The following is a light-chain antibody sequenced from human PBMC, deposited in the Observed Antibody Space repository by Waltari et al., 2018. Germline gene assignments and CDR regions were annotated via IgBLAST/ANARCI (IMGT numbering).Light chain of an antibody. V-gene: IGKV3-11*01. CDR3: QQRYKWPHS. CDR2: DAF. J-gene: IGKJ4*01. CDR1: QIVGTN. Sequence: EIVLTQSPATLSLSAGARATLSCRAIQIVGTNLAWYQKRPGQAPRLLIYDAFDRAAGVPARFSGSSSGVEFTLTISSLEPEDSGVYFCQQRYKWPHSFGGGTKVEI.